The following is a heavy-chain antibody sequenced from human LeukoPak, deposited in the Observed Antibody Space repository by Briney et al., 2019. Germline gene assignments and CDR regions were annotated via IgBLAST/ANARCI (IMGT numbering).Heavy chain of an antibody. CDR1: GYSFTSYW. CDR2: IYPGDSDT. Sequence: GESLKISCKDSGYSFTSYWIGWVRQMPGKGPEWMGIIYPGDSDTRYSPSFQGQVTISADKSISTAYLQWSSLKASDTAMYYCARLNSSSYGYCDYWGQGTLVTVSS. J-gene: IGHJ4*02. V-gene: IGHV5-51*01. D-gene: IGHD5-18*01. CDR3: ARLNSSSYGYCDY.